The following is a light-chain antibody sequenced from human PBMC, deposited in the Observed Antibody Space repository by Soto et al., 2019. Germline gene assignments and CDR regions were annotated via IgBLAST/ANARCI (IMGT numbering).Light chain of an antibody. J-gene: IGLJ3*02. CDR2: GNS. CDR3: QPYDSSLNPWV. Sequence: QSVLTQPPSVSGAPGQRVTISCTGSSSNIGAGYDVHWYQQLPGKAPKLLIYGNSNRPSGVPDRFSGSKSGTSASLAITGLQSEDEAHYYCQPYDSSLNPWVFGGGTKLTVL. V-gene: IGLV1-40*01. CDR1: SSNIGAGYD.